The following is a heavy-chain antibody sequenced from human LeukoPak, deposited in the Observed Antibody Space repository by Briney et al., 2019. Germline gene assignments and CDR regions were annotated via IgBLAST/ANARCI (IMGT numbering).Heavy chain of an antibody. D-gene: IGHD3-3*01. CDR1: GGSISSYY. CDR3: ARVESGSRWSGYSRAQYYFDY. Sequence: PSETLSLTCTVSGGSISSYYWSWIRQPPGKGLEWIGYIYYSGSTTYNPSLKSRVTISVDTSKNQFSLKLSSVTAADTAVYYCARVESGSRWSGYSRAQYYFDYWGQGTLVTVSS. J-gene: IGHJ4*02. V-gene: IGHV4-59*01. CDR2: IYYSGST.